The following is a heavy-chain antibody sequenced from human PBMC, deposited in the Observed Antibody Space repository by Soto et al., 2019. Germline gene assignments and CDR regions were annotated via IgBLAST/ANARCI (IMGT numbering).Heavy chain of an antibody. CDR3: ARHPPARGIDIVVVPAAMRENYYYGMDV. CDR2: IDPSDSYT. V-gene: IGHV5-10-1*01. Sequence: HGESLKISCKGSGYSFTSYWISWVRQMPGKGLEWMGRIDPSDSYTNYSPSFQGHVTISADKSISTAYLQWSSLKASDTAMYYCARHPPARGIDIVVVPAAMRENYYYGMDVWGQGTTVTVSS. J-gene: IGHJ6*02. D-gene: IGHD2-2*01. CDR1: GYSFTSYW.